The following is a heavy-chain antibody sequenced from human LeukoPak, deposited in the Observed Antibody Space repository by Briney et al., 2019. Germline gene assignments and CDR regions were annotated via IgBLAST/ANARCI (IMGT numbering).Heavy chain of an antibody. D-gene: IGHD5-24*01. CDR2: INHSGST. Sequence: SETLSLTCAVYGGSFSGYYWSWIRQPPGKGLEWIGEINHSGSTNYNPSLKSRVTISVDTSKNQFSLKLSSVTVADTAVYYCARGSEMATIDYWGQGTLVTVSS. J-gene: IGHJ4*02. V-gene: IGHV4-34*01. CDR1: GGSFSGYY. CDR3: ARGSEMATIDY.